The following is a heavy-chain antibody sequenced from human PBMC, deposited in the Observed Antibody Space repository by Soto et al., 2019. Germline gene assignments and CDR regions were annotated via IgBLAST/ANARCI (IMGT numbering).Heavy chain of an antibody. CDR2: IYPGDSDT. Sequence: GESLKISCKGSGYSFTSYWIGWVRQMPGKGLEWMGIIYPGDSDTRYSPSFQGQVTISADKSISTAYLQWSSLKASDTAMYYCARPGENYYDSSGYSADYWGQGTLVTVSS. J-gene: IGHJ4*02. D-gene: IGHD3-22*01. V-gene: IGHV5-51*01. CDR1: GYSFTSYW. CDR3: ARPGENYYDSSGYSADY.